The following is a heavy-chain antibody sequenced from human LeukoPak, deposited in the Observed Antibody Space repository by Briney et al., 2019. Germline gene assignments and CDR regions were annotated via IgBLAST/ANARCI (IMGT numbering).Heavy chain of an antibody. J-gene: IGHJ5*02. CDR3: ARGARLEWLLYPNWFDP. V-gene: IGHV4-30-2*01. CDR1: GGSISSGGYY. CDR2: TYHSGST. Sequence: SETLSLTCTVSGGSISSGGYYWSWIRQPPGKGLEWIGYTYHSGSTYYNPSLKSRVTISVDRSKNQFSLKLSSVTAADTAVYYCARGARLEWLLYPNWFDPWGQGTLVTVSS. D-gene: IGHD3-3*01.